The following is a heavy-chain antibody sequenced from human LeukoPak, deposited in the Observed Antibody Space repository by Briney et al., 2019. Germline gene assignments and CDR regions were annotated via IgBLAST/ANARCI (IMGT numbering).Heavy chain of an antibody. CDR2: IYSGGST. Sequence: GGSLRLSCAASGFTVSNNYMSWVRQAPGKGLEWVSVIYSGGSTYYADSVKGRFTISRDSSKNTLYLQMNSLRAEDTAVYYCARDSLGMSTLDSWGEGTLVTVSS. CDR1: GFTVSNNY. V-gene: IGHV3-53*01. J-gene: IGHJ4*02. CDR3: ARDSLGMSTLDS. D-gene: IGHD5/OR15-5a*01.